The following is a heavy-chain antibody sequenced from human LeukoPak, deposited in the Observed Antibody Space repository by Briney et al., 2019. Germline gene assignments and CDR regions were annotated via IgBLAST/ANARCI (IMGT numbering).Heavy chain of an antibody. Sequence: GRSLRLSCAGSGFTFDDYAMHWVRQTPGKGLEWVSGISWNSGNIAYADFVGGRFTTSRDNAKNSLSLQMNSLSDEDTAVYYCAKDAYGGATFFYYKDVWGKGTTVTVSS. CDR2: ISWNSGNI. J-gene: IGHJ6*03. D-gene: IGHD2/OR15-2a*01. CDR1: GFTFDDYA. CDR3: AKDAYGGATFFYYKDV. V-gene: IGHV3-9*01.